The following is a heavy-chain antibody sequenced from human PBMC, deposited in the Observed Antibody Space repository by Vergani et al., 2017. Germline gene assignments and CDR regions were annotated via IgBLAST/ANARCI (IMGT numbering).Heavy chain of an antibody. V-gene: IGHV4-61*02. CDR1: GGSISSGSYY. D-gene: IGHD3-16*02. J-gene: IGHJ4*02. CDR2: IYTSGST. Sequence: QVQLQESGPGLVKPSQTLSLTCTVSGGSISSGSYYWSWIRQPAGKGLEWIGRIYTSGSTNYNPSLKSRVTISVDTSKNQFSLKLSSVTAADTAVYYCARGSYDYVWGSYRYSSGGCFDYWGQGTLVTVSS. CDR3: ARGSYDYVWGSYRYSSGGCFDY.